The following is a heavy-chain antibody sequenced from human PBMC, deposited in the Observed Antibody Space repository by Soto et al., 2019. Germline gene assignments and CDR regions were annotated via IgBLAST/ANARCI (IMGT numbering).Heavy chain of an antibody. CDR1: GYTFTSYG. J-gene: IGHJ6*02. Sequence: ASVKVSCKASGYTFTSYGISWVRQAPGQGLEWMGWISAYNGNTNYAQKLQGRVTMTTDTSTSTAYMELRSLRSDDTAVYYCARCMLYYDFWSGSNGMDVWGQATTVTVSS. D-gene: IGHD3-3*01. CDR3: ARCMLYYDFWSGSNGMDV. CDR2: ISAYNGNT. V-gene: IGHV1-18*01.